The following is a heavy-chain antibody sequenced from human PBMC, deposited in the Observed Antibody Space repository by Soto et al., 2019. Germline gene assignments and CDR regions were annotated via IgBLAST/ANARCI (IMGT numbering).Heavy chain of an antibody. CDR2: IYYSGST. D-gene: IGHD3-10*01. CDR3: ARSLWFGETSEFDP. CDR1: GGSISRYY. Sequence: SETLSLTCTVSGGSISRYYWSWIRQPPGKGLEWIGYIYYSGSTNYNPSLKSRVTISVDTSKNRFSLKLSSVTAADTAVYYCARSLWFGETSEFDPWGQGTLVTVSS. V-gene: IGHV4-59*01. J-gene: IGHJ5*02.